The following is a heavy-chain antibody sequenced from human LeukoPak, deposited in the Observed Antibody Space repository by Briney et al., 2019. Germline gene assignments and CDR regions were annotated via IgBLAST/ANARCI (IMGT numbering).Heavy chain of an antibody. CDR1: GFTFSSYE. D-gene: IGHD3-9*01. CDR2: FSSSGSTI. V-gene: IGHV3-48*03. Sequence: GGSLRLSCAASGFTFSSYEMNWVRQAPGKGLEWVSYFSSSGSTIYYADSVKGRFTISRDNAKNSLYLQMNSLRAEDTAVYYCARDPTPYYDILTGYHYYGMDVWGQGTTVTVSS. CDR3: ARDPTPYYDILTGYHYYGMDV. J-gene: IGHJ6*02.